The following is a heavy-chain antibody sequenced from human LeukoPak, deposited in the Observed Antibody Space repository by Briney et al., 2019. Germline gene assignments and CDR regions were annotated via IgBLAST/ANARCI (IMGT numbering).Heavy chain of an antibody. Sequence: SETLSLTCAVYGGSFSGYSWSWIRQPPGKGLEWIGYIYHSGSTYYNPSLKSRVTISVDRSKNQFSLKLSSVTAADTAVYYCARYDSSGYYSHFDYWGQGTLVTVSS. V-gene: IGHV4-30-2*01. CDR2: IYHSGST. CDR1: GGSFSGYS. D-gene: IGHD3-22*01. J-gene: IGHJ4*02. CDR3: ARYDSSGYYSHFDY.